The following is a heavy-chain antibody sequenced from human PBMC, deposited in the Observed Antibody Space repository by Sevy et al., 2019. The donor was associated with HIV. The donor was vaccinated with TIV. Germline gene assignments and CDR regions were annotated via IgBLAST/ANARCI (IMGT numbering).Heavy chain of an antibody. CDR2: ISGSGGST. CDR3: AKDLGSDFWSGYYDY. Sequence: GGSLRLSCAASGFTFSSYAMSWVRQAPGKGLEWVSAISGSGGSTYYADSVKGRFTISRDNSKNTLYLQMNSLRAEDTAVYYCAKDLGSDFWSGYYDYWGQGTLVTVSS. J-gene: IGHJ4*02. CDR1: GFTFSSYA. V-gene: IGHV3-23*01. D-gene: IGHD3-3*01.